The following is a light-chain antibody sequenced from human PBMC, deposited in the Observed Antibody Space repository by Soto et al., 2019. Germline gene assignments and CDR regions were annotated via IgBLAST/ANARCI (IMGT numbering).Light chain of an antibody. CDR1: QSLSTTY. CDR3: QRYGSSSLS. CDR2: GAS. J-gene: IGKJ4*01. Sequence: EIVLTQSPGTLSLSPGERATLFCRASQSLSTTYLAWYQQRPGQAPRLHIFGASNRATGIPDRFRGSGSGTDFTLTISRLEPVDFAVYYCQRYGSSSLSFGGGTRGEI. V-gene: IGKV3-20*01.